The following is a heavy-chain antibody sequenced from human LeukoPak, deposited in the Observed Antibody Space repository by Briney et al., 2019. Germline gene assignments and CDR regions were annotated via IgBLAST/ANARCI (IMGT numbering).Heavy chain of an antibody. J-gene: IGHJ5*02. D-gene: IGHD3-10*01. CDR3: ARGGYYYGSGSPNWFDP. CDR2: IDGSSSTI. CDR1: GFTFSRYS. V-gene: IGHV3-48*01. Sequence: PGGSLRLSCAASGFTFSRYSMTWVRQAPGKGLEWLSYIDGSSSTIYYADSVKGRFTISRDNGKNSLYLQMNSLRAEDTAVYYCARGGYYYGSGSPNWFDPWGQGTLVTVSS.